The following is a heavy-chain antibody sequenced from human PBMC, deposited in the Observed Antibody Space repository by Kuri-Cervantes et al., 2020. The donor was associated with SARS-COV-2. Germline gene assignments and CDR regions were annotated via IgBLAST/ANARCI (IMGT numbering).Heavy chain of an antibody. CDR2: IIPILGIA. D-gene: IGHD4-17*01. CDR3: ARAPVPAYGDLPYDY. V-gene: IGHV1-69*10. J-gene: IGHJ4*02. Sequence: SVKVSCKASGGTFSSYAISWVRQAPGQGLEWMGGIIPILGIANYAQKFQGRVTITADKSTSTAYMELSSLRSEDTAVYYCARAPVPAYGDLPYDYWGQGTLVTVSS. CDR1: GGTFSSYA.